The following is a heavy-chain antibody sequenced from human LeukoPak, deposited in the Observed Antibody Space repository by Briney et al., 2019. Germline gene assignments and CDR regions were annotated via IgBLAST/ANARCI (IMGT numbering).Heavy chain of an antibody. Sequence: GASVKVSCKASGYTFTSYGISWVRQAPGQGLEWMGWISAYNGNTNYAQKLQGRVTMTTDTSTSAAYMELRSLRSDDTAVYYCARDSDIVVVPAAPFDPWGQGTLVTVSS. CDR2: ISAYNGNT. CDR3: ARDSDIVVVPAAPFDP. V-gene: IGHV1-18*01. CDR1: GYTFTSYG. J-gene: IGHJ5*02. D-gene: IGHD2-2*01.